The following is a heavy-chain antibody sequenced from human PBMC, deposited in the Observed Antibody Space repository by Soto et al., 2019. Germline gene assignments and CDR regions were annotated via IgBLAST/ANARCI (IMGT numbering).Heavy chain of an antibody. D-gene: IGHD6-19*01. CDR1: GFTFDDYA. CDR3: AKESSRAVAGDFDY. CDR2: ISWNSGSI. V-gene: IGHV3-9*01. J-gene: IGHJ4*02. Sequence: GGSLRLSCAASGFTFDDYAMHWVRQAPGKGLEWVSGISWNSGSIGYADSVKGRFTISRDNAKNSLYLQMNSLRAEDTALYYCAKESSRAVAGDFDYWGQGTLVTVSS.